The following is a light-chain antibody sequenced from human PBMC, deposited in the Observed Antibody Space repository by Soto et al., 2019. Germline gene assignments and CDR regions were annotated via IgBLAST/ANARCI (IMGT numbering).Light chain of an antibody. CDR2: DVS. CDR1: SSDVGGYNY. J-gene: IGLJ1*01. Sequence: QSALTQPAFVSGSPGQSITISCTGTSSDVGGYNYVSWYQQHPGNAPKLMIYDVSNRHSGVSNRFSGSKSGNTASLTISGLQAEDEAEYYCSSYTSSRTRVFGTGTKVTVL. V-gene: IGLV2-14*01. CDR3: SSYTSSRTRV.